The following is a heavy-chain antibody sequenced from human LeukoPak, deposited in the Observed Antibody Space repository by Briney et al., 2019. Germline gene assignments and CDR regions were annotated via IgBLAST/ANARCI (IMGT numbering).Heavy chain of an antibody. CDR3: AGGSRGYQEAFDY. CDR2: LYSSGSA. V-gene: IGHV4-39*06. J-gene: IGHJ4*02. CDR1: GDSVSSGSYF. D-gene: IGHD3-22*01. Sequence: SETLSLTCAVSGDSVSSGSYFWGWIRQPPGKGLEWIGSLYSSGSAYYNPSLKSRFTISLDNSKNQFALKLTSVTAADTAVYFCAGGSRGYQEAFDYWGQGTLVPVSS.